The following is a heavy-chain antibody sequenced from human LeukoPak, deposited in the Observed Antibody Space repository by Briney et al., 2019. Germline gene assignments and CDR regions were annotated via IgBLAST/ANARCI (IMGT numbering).Heavy chain of an antibody. CDR3: ARGPPSWYCSGGSCSHNWFDP. CDR2: IIPILGIA. CDR1: GGTFSSYT. Sequence: ASVKVSCKASGGTFSSYTISWVRQAPGQGLEWMGRIIPILGIANYAQKFQGRVTITADKSTSTAYMELSSLRSEDTAVYYCARGPPSWYCSGGSCSHNWFDPWGQGTLVTVSS. D-gene: IGHD2-15*01. V-gene: IGHV1-69*02. J-gene: IGHJ5*02.